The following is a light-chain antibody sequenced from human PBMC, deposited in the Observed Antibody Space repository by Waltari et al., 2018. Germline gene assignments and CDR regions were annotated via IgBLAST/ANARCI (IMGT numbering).Light chain of an antibody. CDR1: QSVANY. V-gene: IGKV3-11*01. CDR3: QRYSNSPLT. CDR2: GAS. J-gene: IGKJ4*01. Sequence: VILTQSPATLPLSLGARATLSCRASQSVANYLAWYQQKPGQAPRLLIDGASSRATGIPDRFSGTGSGTEFTLTISSLEPEDFAVYFCQRYSNSPLTFGGGTKVEIK.